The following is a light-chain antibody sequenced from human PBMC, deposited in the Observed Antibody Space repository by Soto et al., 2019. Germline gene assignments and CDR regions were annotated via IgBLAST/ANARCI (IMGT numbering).Light chain of an antibody. CDR3: LQHNTYPYT. J-gene: IGKJ2*01. Sequence: DIQMTQSPSSLSASVGDRVTITCRASQGISNLLGWFQHKPGKAPKRLIYAASSLQGGVPSRFSGSGSGTEFTLTITGLQPADFADYYCLQHNTYPYTFGQGTKLEIK. V-gene: IGKV1-17*01. CDR1: QGISNL. CDR2: AAS.